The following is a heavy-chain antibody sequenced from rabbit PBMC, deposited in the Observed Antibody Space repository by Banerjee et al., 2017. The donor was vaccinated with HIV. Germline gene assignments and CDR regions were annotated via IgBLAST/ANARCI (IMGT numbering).Heavy chain of an antibody. J-gene: IGHJ4*01. Sequence: QEQLVESRGGLVKPGGSLKLSCTASRFPFSDKAVMCWVRQAPGKGLQWVACINTATGKAVYASWAKGRFTIFKTSSNTVTLQMTSLTAADTATCFCARDLVGVIGWNFNLRGPGTLVTVS. D-gene: IGHD1-1*01. CDR1: RFPFSDKAV. CDR3: ARDLVGVIGWNFNL. CDR2: INTATGKA. V-gene: IGHV1S45*01.